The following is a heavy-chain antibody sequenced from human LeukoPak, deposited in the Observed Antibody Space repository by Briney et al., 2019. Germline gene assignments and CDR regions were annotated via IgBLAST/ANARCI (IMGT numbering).Heavy chain of an antibody. J-gene: IGHJ4*02. D-gene: IGHD2-2*02. V-gene: IGHV3-49*04. Sequence: PGRSLRLSCTASGFTFGDYAMSWVRQAPGKGLEWVGFIRSKAYGGTTEYAASVKGRFTISRDDSKSIAYLQMNSLKTEGTAVYYCTRGDCSSTSCYTFDYWGQGTLVTVSS. CDR3: TRGDCSSTSCYTFDY. CDR2: IRSKAYGGTT. CDR1: GFTFGDYA.